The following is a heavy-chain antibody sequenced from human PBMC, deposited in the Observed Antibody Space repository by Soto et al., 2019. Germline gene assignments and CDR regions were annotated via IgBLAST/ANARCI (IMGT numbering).Heavy chain of an antibody. J-gene: IGHJ4*02. CDR2: SYYNGRT. Sequence: PSETLSLTCTVSGGSISSDDYYCSWIRQPPGKGLEWIGYSYYNGRTDYNPSLKSRVIISIDTSKNQFSLNLNSVSAADTAVYYCARDRSNSPDYFDYWGQGTLVTVSS. V-gene: IGHV4-30-4*01. CDR1: GGSISSDDYY. D-gene: IGHD6-6*01. CDR3: ARDRSNSPDYFDY.